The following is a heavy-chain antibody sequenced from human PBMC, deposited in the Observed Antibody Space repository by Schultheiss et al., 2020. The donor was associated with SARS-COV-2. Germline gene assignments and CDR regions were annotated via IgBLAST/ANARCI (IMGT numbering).Heavy chain of an antibody. CDR3: AREHYYYGSGRGSDFDY. J-gene: IGHJ4*02. CDR2: ITSYGGTI. D-gene: IGHD3-10*01. V-gene: IGHV3-64*04. Sequence: GGSLRLSCSASGFTFSSYAMYWVRQAPGKGLEYVSAITSYGGTIYYADSVKGRFTISRDNAKKSLYLQMNSLRAEDTAVYYCAREHYYYGSGRGSDFDYWGQGTLVTVSS. CDR1: GFTFSSYA.